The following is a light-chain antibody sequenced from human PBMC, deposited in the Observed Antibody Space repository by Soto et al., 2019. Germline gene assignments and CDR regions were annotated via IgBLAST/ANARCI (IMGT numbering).Light chain of an antibody. CDR2: DAS. V-gene: IGKV1-5*01. CDR1: QSLNTR. CDR3: QQYKSYST. J-gene: IGKJ1*01. Sequence: MTQSPSTLSASFGDRFSLTCLASQSLNTRLAWYQQRPGKAPKLLIYDASTLESGVPSRFSGGGSGTEFTLTINNLQPDDLATYICQQYKSYSTFGRGTKVDI.